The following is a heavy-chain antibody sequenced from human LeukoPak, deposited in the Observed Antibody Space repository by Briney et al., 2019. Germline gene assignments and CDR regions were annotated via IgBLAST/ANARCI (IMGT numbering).Heavy chain of an antibody. J-gene: IGHJ5*02. CDR1: GYTFTGYY. V-gene: IGHV1-2*02. D-gene: IGHD4-17*01. Sequence: GASVKVSCKASGYTFTGYYMHWVRQAPGQGLEWMGWINPNSGGTNYAQKFQGRVTMTRDTSISTAYMELSRLRSDDTAVYYCARDGVLTTVTTGRNWFDPWGQGTLVTVSS. CDR3: ARDGVLTTVTTGRNWFDP. CDR2: INPNSGGT.